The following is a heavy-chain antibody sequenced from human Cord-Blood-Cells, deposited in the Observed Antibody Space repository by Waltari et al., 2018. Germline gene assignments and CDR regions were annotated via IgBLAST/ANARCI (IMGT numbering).Heavy chain of an antibody. CDR1: GYTFTAYY. J-gene: IGHJ4*02. D-gene: IGHD6-19*01. CDR2: INPNRGGT. Sequence: QVQLVQSGAEVKQPGASVKVSCQASGYTFTAYYMPWVRQAPGQGLEWMGWINPNRGGTNYAQKFQGWVTMTRDTSISTAYMELSRLRSDDTAVYYCARGEVVAVGQYYFDYWGQGTLVTVSS. V-gene: IGHV1-2*04. CDR3: ARGEVVAVGQYYFDY.